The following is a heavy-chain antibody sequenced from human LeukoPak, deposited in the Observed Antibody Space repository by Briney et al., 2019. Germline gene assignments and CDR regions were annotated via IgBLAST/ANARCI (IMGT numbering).Heavy chain of an antibody. CDR3: ARSFARDSDILTGYYIGDY. CDR2: VSAYDGNT. V-gene: IGHV1-18*01. J-gene: IGHJ4*02. CDR1: GYTFTNSG. Sequence: PEASVKVSCKASGYTFTNSGISWVRQAPGQGLEWMGWVSAYDGNTNYAQKLQGRLTMTTDRSTSTAYMELRSLRSDDTAMYYCARSFARDSDILTGYYIGDYWGQGTLVTVSS. D-gene: IGHD3-9*01.